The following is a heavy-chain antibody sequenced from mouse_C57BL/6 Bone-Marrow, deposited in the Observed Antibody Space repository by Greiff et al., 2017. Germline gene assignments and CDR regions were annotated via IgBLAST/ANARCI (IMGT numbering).Heavy chain of an antibody. CDR3: ARGRTGTGFAY. Sequence: VQLQQPGAELVRPGSSVKLSCKASGYTFTSYWMDWVKQRPGQGLEWIGNIYPSDSETHYNQKFKDKATLTVDKSSSTAYMQLSSLTSEDSAVYDCARGRTGTGFAYWGQGTLVTVSA. CDR2: IYPSDSET. CDR1: GYTFTSYW. D-gene: IGHD4-1*01. J-gene: IGHJ3*01. V-gene: IGHV1-61*01.